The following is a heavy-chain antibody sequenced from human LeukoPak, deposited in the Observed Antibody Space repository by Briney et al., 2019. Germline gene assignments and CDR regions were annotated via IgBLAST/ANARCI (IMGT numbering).Heavy chain of an antibody. CDR2: ISGSGGST. D-gene: IGHD3-22*01. Sequence: GGSLRLSCAASGFTFSSYAMSWVRQAPGKGLEWVSAISGSGGSTYYADSVKGRFTISRDNSKNTLYLQMNSLRAEDTAVYYCAKDPTYYYDSSGYYSYYYGMDVWGQGTTVTVSS. CDR1: GFTFSSYA. V-gene: IGHV3-23*01. J-gene: IGHJ6*02. CDR3: AKDPTYYYDSSGYYSYYYGMDV.